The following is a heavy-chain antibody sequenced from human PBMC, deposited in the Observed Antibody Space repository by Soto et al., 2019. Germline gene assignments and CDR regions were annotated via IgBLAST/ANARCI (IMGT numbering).Heavy chain of an antibody. CDR2: ISAYNGGT. Sequence: ASVKVSCKASGYTFTSYGISWVRQAPGQGLEWMGWISAYNGGTNYAQKFQGRATMTRDTSISTAYMELSRLRSDDTAVYYCAIDLIRNWFDPWGQGTLVTVSS. V-gene: IGHV1-18*01. CDR1: GYTFTSYG. J-gene: IGHJ5*02. CDR3: AIDLIRNWFDP.